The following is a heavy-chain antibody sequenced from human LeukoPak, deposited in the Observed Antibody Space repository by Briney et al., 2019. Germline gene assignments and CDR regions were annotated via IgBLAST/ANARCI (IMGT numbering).Heavy chain of an antibody. CDR1: GFTFSSYA. J-gene: IGHJ4*02. D-gene: IGHD3-3*01. Sequence: GGSLRLSCAASGFTFSSYAMSWVRQAPGKGLQWVSEINVSGGSTYYADSVKGRFTISKDNAKNSPYLQMNSLRAEDTAVYYCARDGGGAYDFWGGYYTGYFDYWGQGTLVTVSS. V-gene: IGHV3-23*01. CDR2: INVSGGST. CDR3: ARDGGGAYDFWGGYYTGYFDY.